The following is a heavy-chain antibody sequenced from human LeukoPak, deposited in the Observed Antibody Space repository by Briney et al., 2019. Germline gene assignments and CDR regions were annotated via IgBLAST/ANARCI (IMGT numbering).Heavy chain of an antibody. J-gene: IGHJ4*02. CDR2: INPNSGGT. Sequence: ASVKVSCKASGYTFTGYYMHWVRQAPGQGLEWMVWINPNSGGTNYAQKFERSDTMTRDTSISTAYMELSRLRSDDTAVYYCARGVDRGHSRTSFGAADNFDYWGQGTLVTVSS. CDR3: ARGVDRGHSRTSFGAADNFDY. V-gene: IGHV1-2*02. CDR1: GYTFTGYY. D-gene: IGHD6-13*01.